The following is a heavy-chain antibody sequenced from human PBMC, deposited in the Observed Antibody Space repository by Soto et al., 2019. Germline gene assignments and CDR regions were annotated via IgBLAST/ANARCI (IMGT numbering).Heavy chain of an antibody. CDR3: ARVGYSYGHDWFEP. CDR1: GGSISSYY. V-gene: IGHV4-59*01. Sequence: SETLSLTCTVSGGSISSYYWSWIRQPPGKGLEWIGYIYYSGSTNYNPSLKSRVTISVDTSKNQFSLKLSSVTAADTAVYYCARVGYSYGHDWFEPWGQGTLVTVSS. CDR2: IYYSGST. J-gene: IGHJ5*02. D-gene: IGHD5-18*01.